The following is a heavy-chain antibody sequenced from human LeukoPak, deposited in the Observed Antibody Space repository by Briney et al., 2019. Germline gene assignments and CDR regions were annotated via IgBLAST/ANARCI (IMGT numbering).Heavy chain of an antibody. D-gene: IGHD2/OR15-2a*01. V-gene: IGHV3-21*01. Sequence: GGSLRLSCAASGFTFSSYSMNWVRQAPGKGLEWVSSISSSSSYIYYADSVKGRFTISRDNAKNSLYLQMNSLRAEDTAVYYCARALLLLGAVPSNYGMDVWGQGTTVTVSS. CDR1: GFTFSSYS. CDR3: ARALLLLGAVPSNYGMDV. J-gene: IGHJ6*02. CDR2: ISSSSSYI.